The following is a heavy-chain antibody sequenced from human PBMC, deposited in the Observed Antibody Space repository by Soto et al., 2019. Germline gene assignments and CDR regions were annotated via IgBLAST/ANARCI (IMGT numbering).Heavy chain of an antibody. CDR1: GFTFTSSA. Sequence: ASVKVSCKASGFTFTSSAVQWLRQARGQRLEWIGWIVVGSGNTNYAQKFQERVTITRDMSTSTAYMELSSLRSEDTAVYYCAAVSGSYPKEFDPWGQGSLVTVSS. D-gene: IGHD1-26*01. J-gene: IGHJ5*02. V-gene: IGHV1-58*01. CDR2: IVVGSGNT. CDR3: AAVSGSYPKEFDP.